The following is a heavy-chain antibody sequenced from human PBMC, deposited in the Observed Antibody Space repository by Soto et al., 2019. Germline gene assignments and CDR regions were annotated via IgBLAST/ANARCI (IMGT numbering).Heavy chain of an antibody. Sequence: EVQLVESGGGVVKPGGSLRLSCAASGFTFSSAWMSWVRQAPGKGLQWVGHIKSKTDGATTDYAAPVKGRFTISRDDSKNTLYLQMNSLKPEDTAVYYCKPGGEWGQGTLVTVS. CDR3: KPGGE. CDR1: GFTFSSAW. J-gene: IGHJ4*02. CDR2: IKSKTDGATT. D-gene: IGHD2-21*01. V-gene: IGHV3-15*01.